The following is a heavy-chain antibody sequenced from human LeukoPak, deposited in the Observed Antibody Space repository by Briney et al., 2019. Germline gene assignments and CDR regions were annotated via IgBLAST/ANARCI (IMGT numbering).Heavy chain of an antibody. CDR2: IIPILGIT. D-gene: IGHD6-19*01. CDR1: GVTFNSYA. Sequence: ASVKASCMASGVTFNSYAIRWVRQAPGQRLEWMGLIIPILGITNYAQKFHGRVTITADKTTSTAYMELSSLRSEDTAVYDCGIGDGSGWVLEWGQGTLVTVSS. J-gene: IGHJ4*02. CDR3: GIGDGSGWVLE. V-gene: IGHV1-69*10.